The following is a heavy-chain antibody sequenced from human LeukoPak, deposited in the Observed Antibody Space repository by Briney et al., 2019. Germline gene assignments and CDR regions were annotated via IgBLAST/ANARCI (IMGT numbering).Heavy chain of an antibody. CDR3: ARSPLRPLSPQFDY. D-gene: IGHD4-17*01. J-gene: IGHJ4*02. V-gene: IGHV3-30-3*01. CDR1: GFTFSSYA. Sequence: GGSLRLSCAASGFTFSSYAMHWVRQAPGKGLEWVAVISYDGSNKYYADSVKGRFTISRDNSKNTLYLQMSSLRAEDTAVYYCARSPLRPLSPQFDYWGQGTLVTVSS. CDR2: ISYDGSNK.